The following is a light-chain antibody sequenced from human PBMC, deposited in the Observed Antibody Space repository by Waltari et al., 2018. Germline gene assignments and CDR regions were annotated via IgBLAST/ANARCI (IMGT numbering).Light chain of an antibody. CDR3: QQSFRAPFT. CDR2: SSS. CDR1: QSVGIH. Sequence: DIQMTQFPSLVSASVGGRVTIPCRTSQSVGIHLNWYRQRPGRAPEVLIYSSSSLPAWVPPRFTGAGSGTDFTLTITNLQPEDFATYYCQQSFRAPFTFGPGTTVDVK. V-gene: IGKV1-39*01. J-gene: IGKJ3*01.